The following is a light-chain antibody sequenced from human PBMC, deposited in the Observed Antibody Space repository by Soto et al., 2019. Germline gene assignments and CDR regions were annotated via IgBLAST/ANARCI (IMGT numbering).Light chain of an antibody. CDR3: QQYGISPRT. V-gene: IGKV3-11*01. CDR1: QSFRGL. J-gene: IGKJ1*01. Sequence: PGERATLSCRASQSFRGLLAWYQQKPGQAPRLLIYDAYNRATGIPPRFSGSGSGTDFTLTISRLEPDDIAVYYCQQYGISPRTFCQGTKVDI. CDR2: DAY.